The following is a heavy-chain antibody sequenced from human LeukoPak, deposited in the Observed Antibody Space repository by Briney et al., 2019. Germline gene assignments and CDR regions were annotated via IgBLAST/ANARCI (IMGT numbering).Heavy chain of an antibody. CDR3: ARDAYSSSEVDWFDP. CDR1: GGSISSYY. V-gene: IGHV4-59*01. CDR2: IYYTGST. Sequence: PSETLSLTCIVSGGSISSYYWSWIRQPPGKGLEWIGYIYYTGSTNYNPSLKSRVTISVDTSKNQFSLKLSSVTAADMAAYYCARDAYSSSEVDWFDPWGQGTLVTVSS. J-gene: IGHJ5*02. D-gene: IGHD6-13*01.